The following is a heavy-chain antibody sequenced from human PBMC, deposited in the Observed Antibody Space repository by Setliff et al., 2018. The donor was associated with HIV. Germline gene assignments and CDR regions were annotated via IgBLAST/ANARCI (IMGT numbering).Heavy chain of an antibody. D-gene: IGHD3-22*01. CDR3: AREVDYYDSSRYLLLYYFDS. CDR1: GGSISSHY. CDR2: MYFRGNT. V-gene: IGHV4-59*11. J-gene: IGHJ4*02. Sequence: PSETLSLTCTVSGGSISSHYWSWIRQAPGKGLEWIGTMYFRGNTRNSPSLKSRVTISVDRSQNHFSLKLSSVTAADTAVYYCAREVDYYDSSRYLLLYYFDSWGQGTLVTVSS.